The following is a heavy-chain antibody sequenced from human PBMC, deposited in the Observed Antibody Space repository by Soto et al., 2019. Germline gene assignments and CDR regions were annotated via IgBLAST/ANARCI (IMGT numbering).Heavy chain of an antibody. J-gene: IGHJ4*02. CDR1: GGTFSRCG. D-gene: IGHD1-26*01. CDR3: ARPYYQWEARHYLAF. CDR2: IIPIFGTT. Sequence: QVQLVQSGAEVKKPGSSVKVSCTASGGTFSRCGFTWVRQAPGQGFQWMGGIIPIFGTTHYEQNFQGRLSITADESTSTVYRELSSLRSDDTAIYFCARPYYQWEARHYLAFWGQGTLVTVSS. V-gene: IGHV1-69*01.